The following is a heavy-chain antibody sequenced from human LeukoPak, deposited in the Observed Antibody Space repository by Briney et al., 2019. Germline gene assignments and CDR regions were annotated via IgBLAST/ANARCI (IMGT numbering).Heavy chain of an antibody. J-gene: IGHJ4*02. CDR3: ARDIDDVGALLDF. V-gene: IGHV4-39*07. Sequence: PSETLSLTCTISDDSISNNRYFWAGIRQPPGKGLEWIGSINYSGRTYYNPSLKSRLTMSVDTAKRQFSLKLISVTAADTALYYCARDIDDVGALLDFWGQGTLVTVSS. CDR2: INYSGRT. D-gene: IGHD1-26*01. CDR1: DDSISNNRYF.